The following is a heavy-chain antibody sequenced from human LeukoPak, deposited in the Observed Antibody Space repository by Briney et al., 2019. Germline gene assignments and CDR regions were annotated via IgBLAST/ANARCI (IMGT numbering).Heavy chain of an antibody. V-gene: IGHV4-30-4*01. CDR3: ARTPWDYGSGSSIDY. Sequence: PSETLSLTCTVSGGSISSGDYYWSWIRQPPGKGLEWIGYIYYSGSTYYNPSLKSRVTISVDTSKNQFSLKLSSVTAADTAVYYCARTPWDYGSGSSIDYWGQGTLVTVSS. CDR1: GGSISSGDYY. CDR2: IYYSGST. D-gene: IGHD3-10*01. J-gene: IGHJ4*02.